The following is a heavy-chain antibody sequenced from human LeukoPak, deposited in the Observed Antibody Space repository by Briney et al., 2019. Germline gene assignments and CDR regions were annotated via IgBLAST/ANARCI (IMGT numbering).Heavy chain of an antibody. CDR1: GGSISDSS. CDR2: ICYSGSV. D-gene: IGHD2-15*01. CDR3: ARHPPYCSGATCNASLDV. V-gene: IGHV4-59*08. Sequence: PSGTLSLTCIVSGGSISDSSWSFIRQLPGRGLEWIGSICYSGSVHYNPTLKSEAAISLHTANNEFSLRLTSVTAADTAIYYCARHPPYCSGATCNASLDVWGQGTTVTVSS. J-gene: IGHJ6*02.